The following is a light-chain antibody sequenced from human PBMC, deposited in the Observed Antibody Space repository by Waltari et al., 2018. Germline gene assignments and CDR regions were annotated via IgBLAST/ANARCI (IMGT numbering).Light chain of an antibody. Sequence: HLVLTQSPSASASLGSSVQVPCTLSSGPNNYAIACHPQQPEKGPRYLMKVNSDGSPIKGDGIPDRFSGSSSGADRYLTISSLQSEDEADYYCQTWGTDIYVFGTGTKVTVL. CDR2: VNSDGSP. V-gene: IGLV4-69*01. CDR3: QTWGTDIYV. J-gene: IGLJ1*01. CDR1: SGPNNYA.